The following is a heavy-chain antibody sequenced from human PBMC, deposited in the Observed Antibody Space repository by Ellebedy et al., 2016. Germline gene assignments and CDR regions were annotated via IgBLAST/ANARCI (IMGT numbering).Heavy chain of an antibody. V-gene: IGHV1-3*01. CDR1: GYTFINDA. CDR2: INGANGNT. CDR3: ARGFIRGGGYGDFVSK. Sequence: ASVKVSXXAFGYTFINDAMHWVRQAPGQRLEWMGWINGANGNTRYSQKFQGRVTFTRDTSASTAYMELSSLRSEDTAVYYCARGFIRGGGYGDFVSKWGQGALVTVSS. D-gene: IGHD4-17*01. J-gene: IGHJ4*02.